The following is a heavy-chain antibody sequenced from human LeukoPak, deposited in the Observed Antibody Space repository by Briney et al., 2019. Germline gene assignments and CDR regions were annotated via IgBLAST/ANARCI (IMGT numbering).Heavy chain of an antibody. CDR3: ARDLRSSGYYAFDY. J-gene: IGHJ4*02. V-gene: IGHV3-21*01. D-gene: IGHD3-22*01. CDR2: ITTSSSYI. CDR1: GFTFSRSN. Sequence: GGSLRLSCAASGFTFSRSNMNWVRQAPGKGLEWVSSITTSSSYIYYADSVKGRFTISRDNAKNSLYLQMNSLRAEDTAVYYCARDLRSSGYYAFDYWGQGTLVTVSS.